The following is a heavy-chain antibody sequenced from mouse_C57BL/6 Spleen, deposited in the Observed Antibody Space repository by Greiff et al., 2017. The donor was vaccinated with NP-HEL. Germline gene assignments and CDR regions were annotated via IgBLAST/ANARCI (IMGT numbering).Heavy chain of an antibody. J-gene: IGHJ3*01. Sequence: EVKLMESGPVLVKPGASVKMSCKASGYTFTDYYMNWVKQSHGKSLEWIGVINPYNGGTSYNQKFKGKATLTVDKSSSTAYMELNSLTSEDSAVYYCARYYDGYYWFAYWGQGTLVTVSA. CDR3: ARYYDGYYWFAY. CDR2: INPYNGGT. CDR1: GYTFTDYY. V-gene: IGHV1-19*01. D-gene: IGHD2-3*01.